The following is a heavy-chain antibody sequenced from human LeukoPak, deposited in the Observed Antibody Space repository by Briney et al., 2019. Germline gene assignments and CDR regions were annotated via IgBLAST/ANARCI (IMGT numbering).Heavy chain of an antibody. J-gene: IGHJ4*02. CDR1: GGSISSGGYY. V-gene: IGHV4-31*03. D-gene: IGHD1-14*01. Sequence: PSETLSLTCTVSGGSISSGGYYWSGLRQHPGKGLEWIGYIYYSGSTYYNPSLKSRVTISVDTSKNQFSPKLSSVTAADTAVYYCARGRDFLNYFDYWGQGTLVTVSS. CDR3: ARGRDFLNYFDY. CDR2: IYYSGST.